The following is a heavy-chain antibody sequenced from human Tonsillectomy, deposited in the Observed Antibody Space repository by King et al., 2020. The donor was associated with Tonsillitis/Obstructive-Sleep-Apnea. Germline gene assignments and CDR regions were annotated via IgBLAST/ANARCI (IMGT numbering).Heavy chain of an antibody. CDR1: GGSFSGYC. J-gene: IGHJ5*02. CDR3: ARGRREGYYYGSEWFDP. D-gene: IGHD3-10*01. CDR2: INHSGST. V-gene: IGHV4-34*01. Sequence: VQLQQWGAGLLKPSETLSLTCAVYGGSFSGYCWTWIRQPPGKGLEWIGEINHSGSTNCNPSLKSRVTISVDTSKNQFSLKVISVTAADTAVYYCARGRREGYYYGSEWFDPWGQGTLVTVSS.